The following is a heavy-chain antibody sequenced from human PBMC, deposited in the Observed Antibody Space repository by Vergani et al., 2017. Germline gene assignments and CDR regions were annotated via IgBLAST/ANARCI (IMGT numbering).Heavy chain of an antibody. J-gene: IGHJ3*02. V-gene: IGHV4-4*02. CDR2: IYHSGNT. Sequence: QVQLQESGPGLVKPSGTLSLTCAVSGGSISSTNWWSWVRQPPGKGLEWIGEIYHSGNTNYNPSLKSRVTISVDKSKNQFALKLSSVTAADTAVYYCARGDIVVVPAAMGGAPDAFDIWGQGTMVTVSS. CDR3: ARGDIVVVPAAMGGAPDAFDI. CDR1: GGSISSTNW. D-gene: IGHD2-2*01.